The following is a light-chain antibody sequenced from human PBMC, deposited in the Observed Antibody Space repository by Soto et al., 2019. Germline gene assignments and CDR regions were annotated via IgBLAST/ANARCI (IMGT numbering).Light chain of an antibody. Sequence: AIQMTQSPSSLSASVGDRVTITCRASHDIRNDLACYQQKPGQAPHLLIFAAFNLQSGVPSRFSGGGSGTHFTLTISSLQPDDFATYYCLQYYNFSWTFGQGTKVDIK. CDR3: LQYYNFSWT. J-gene: IGKJ1*01. CDR1: HDIRND. CDR2: AAF. V-gene: IGKV1-6*01.